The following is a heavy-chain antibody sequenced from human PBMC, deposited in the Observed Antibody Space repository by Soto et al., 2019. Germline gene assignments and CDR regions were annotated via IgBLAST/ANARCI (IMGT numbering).Heavy chain of an antibody. J-gene: IGHJ4*02. D-gene: IGHD6-13*01. CDR3: ARDRGSSWFYFDY. CDR1: GFTVSSNY. Sequence: EVQLVETGGGLIQPGGSLRLSCAASGFTVSSNYMHWVRQAPGKGLEWVSLISSGGSTYYADSVKGRFTISRDNSKNTLYLQMNSLRAEDSAVYYCARDRGSSWFYFDYWGQGTLVTVSS. CDR2: ISSGGST. V-gene: IGHV3-53*02.